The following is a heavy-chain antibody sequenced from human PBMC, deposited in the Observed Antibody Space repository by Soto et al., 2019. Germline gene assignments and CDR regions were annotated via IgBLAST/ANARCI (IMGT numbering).Heavy chain of an antibody. D-gene: IGHD3-3*01. CDR1: GYTFTSYY. V-gene: IGHV1-46*01. CDR3: ARDPDVLRFLEWLPRLGNY. Sequence: ASVNVSCKASGYTFTSYYMHCVRQAPGQGLEWMGIINPSGGSTSYAQKFQGRVTMTRDTSTSTVYMELSSLRSEDTAVYYCARDPDVLRFLEWLPRLGNYWGQGTLVTVSS. J-gene: IGHJ4*02. CDR2: INPSGGST.